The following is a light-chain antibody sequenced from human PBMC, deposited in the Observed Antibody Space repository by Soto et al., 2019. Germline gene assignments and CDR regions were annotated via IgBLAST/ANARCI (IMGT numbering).Light chain of an antibody. J-gene: IGLJ2*01. Sequence: NFMLTQPHSVSESPGKTLSISCTRSSGSIANNYVQWYQQRPGSAPTTVIYENNQRLSGVPDRFSGSTDGSSNSASLTISGLQTEDEADYYCQSYDSDFVVFGGGTQL. CDR3: QSYDSDFVV. V-gene: IGLV6-57*04. CDR2: ENN. CDR1: SGSIANNY.